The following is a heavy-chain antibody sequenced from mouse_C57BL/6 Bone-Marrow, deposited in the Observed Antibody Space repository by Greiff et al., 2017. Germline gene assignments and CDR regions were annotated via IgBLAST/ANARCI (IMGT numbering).Heavy chain of an antibody. CDR1: GYSITSGYY. V-gene: IGHV3-6*01. CDR2: ISYDGSN. CDR3: ARDSSGYGFAY. D-gene: IGHD3-2*02. J-gene: IGHJ3*01. Sequence: EVKLVESGPGLVKPSQSLSLTCSVTGYSITSGYYWNWIRQIPGNKLEWMGYISYDGSNNYNPSLKNRISITRDTSKNQFFLKLNYVTTEDTATYYCARDSSGYGFAYWGQGTLVTVSA.